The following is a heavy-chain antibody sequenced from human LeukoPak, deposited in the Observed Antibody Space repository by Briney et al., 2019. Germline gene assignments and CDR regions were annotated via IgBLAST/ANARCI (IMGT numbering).Heavy chain of an antibody. J-gene: IGHJ4*02. CDR2: INHSGST. Sequence: PSETLSLTCAVYGGSFSGYYWSWIRQPPGKGLEWIGEINHSGSTNYNPSLKSRVTISVDTSKNQFSLKLSSVTAADTAVYYCARRRYYYDSSGYKTLFDYWGQGTLVTVSS. CDR1: GGSFSGYY. CDR3: ARRRYYYDSSGYKTLFDY. D-gene: IGHD3-22*01. V-gene: IGHV4-34*01.